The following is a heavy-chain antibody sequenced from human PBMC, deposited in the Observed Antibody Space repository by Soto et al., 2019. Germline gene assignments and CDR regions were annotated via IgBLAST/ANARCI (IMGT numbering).Heavy chain of an antibody. CDR3: ARHPGWSRFDP. CDR1: GGSISSSSYY. CDR2: IYYSGST. V-gene: IGHV4-39*01. D-gene: IGHD6-19*01. Sequence: PSETLSLTCTVSGGSISSSSYYWGWIRQPPGKGLEWIGSIYYSGSTYYNPSLKSRVTISVDTSKNQFSLKLSSVTAADTAVYYCARHPGWSRFDPWGQGTLVTVSS. J-gene: IGHJ5*02.